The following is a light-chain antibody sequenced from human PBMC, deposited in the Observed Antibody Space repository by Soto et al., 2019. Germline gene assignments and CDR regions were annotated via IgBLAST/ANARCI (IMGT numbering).Light chain of an antibody. CDR2: GVS. V-gene: IGKV3-20*01. CDR1: QSVSSN. CDR3: QQYANSPIT. Sequence: EIVMTQSPATLSVSPGERATLSCRASQSVSSNLVWYQQKPGQAPRLLIYGVSSRASGIPDRFFGSGSGTDFTLTINRLEPEDFAVYYCQQYANSPITFGQGTRLEIK. J-gene: IGKJ5*01.